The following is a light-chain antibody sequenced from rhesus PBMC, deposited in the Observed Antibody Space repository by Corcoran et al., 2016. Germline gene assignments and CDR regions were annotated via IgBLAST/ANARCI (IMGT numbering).Light chain of an antibody. V-gene: IGKV1-25*01. Sequence: DIQMTQSPSSLSASVGDRVTITCRASQGITNDLAWYQQKPGETPKLLIYEASSLQSGIPSRFSGSVSCTDFPLTISSLQSEDCATYYCQHYYSTPPTFGQGTKVEIK. CDR2: EAS. CDR1: QGITND. CDR3: QHYYSTPPT. J-gene: IGKJ1*01.